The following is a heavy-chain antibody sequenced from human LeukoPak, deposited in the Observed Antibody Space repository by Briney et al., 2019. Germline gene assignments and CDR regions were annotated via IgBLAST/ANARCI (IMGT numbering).Heavy chain of an antibody. J-gene: IGHJ4*02. V-gene: IGHV4-31*03. CDR1: GGSVSSASYY. CDR3: ASTVVTLYYFDY. CDR2: IYYSGST. D-gene: IGHD4-23*01. Sequence: PSETLSHTCTVSGGSVSSASYYWSWIRQHPGKGLEWIGYIYYSGSTYYNPSLKSRVTISVDTSKNQFSLKLSSVTAADTAVYYCASTVVTLYYFDYWGQGTLVTVSS.